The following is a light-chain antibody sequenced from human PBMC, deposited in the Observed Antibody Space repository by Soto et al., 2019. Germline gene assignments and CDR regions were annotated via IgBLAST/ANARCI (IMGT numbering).Light chain of an antibody. CDR1: SGHSNYA. J-gene: IGLJ2*01. CDR3: QTWVTGIHI. Sequence: VLTQSPSASASLGASVKLTCTLSSGHSNYAIAWHQQQPEKGPRFLMKLNSDGSHSKGDGIPDRFSGSSSGAERYLTISTLQSEDEADYYCQTWVTGIHIFGGGTKVTVL. CDR2: LNSDGSH. V-gene: IGLV4-69*01.